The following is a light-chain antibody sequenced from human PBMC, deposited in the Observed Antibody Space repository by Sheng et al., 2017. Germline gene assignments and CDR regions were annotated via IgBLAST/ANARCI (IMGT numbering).Light chain of an antibody. J-gene: IGLJ1*01. CDR3: SSYRDSGTLDNYV. CDR1: SNDVGGYNY. CDR2: DVS. V-gene: IGLV2-14*01. Sequence: QSALTQPASVSGSPGQSITISCTGTSNDVGGYNYVSWYQQHPGKAPKLMIYDVSKRPSGVSNRFSGSKSGNTASLTISGLQAEDEADYFCSSYRDSGTLDNYVFGTGTKVTVL.